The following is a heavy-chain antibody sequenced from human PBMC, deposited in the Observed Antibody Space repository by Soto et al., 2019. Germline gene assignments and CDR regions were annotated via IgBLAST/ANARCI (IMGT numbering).Heavy chain of an antibody. V-gene: IGHV6-1*01. CDR1: GDSVSSNSAA. D-gene: IGHD3-10*01. CDR2: TYYRSKWYN. CDR3: ARVRTSGPRNYYYYGMDV. Sequence: SQTLSLPCAISGDSVSSNSAAWNWIRQSPSRGLEWLGRTYYRSKWYNDYAVSVKSRITINPDTSKNQFSLQLNSVTPEDTAVYYCARVRTSGPRNYYYYGMDVWGQGTTVTVSS. J-gene: IGHJ6*02.